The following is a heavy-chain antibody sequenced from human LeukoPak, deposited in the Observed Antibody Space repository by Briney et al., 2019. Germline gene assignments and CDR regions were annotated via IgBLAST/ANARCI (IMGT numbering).Heavy chain of an antibody. D-gene: IGHD6-19*01. Sequence: GGSLRLSCAASGFIFSGYNMIWVRQAPGQGLEWVSYISSGSGYKYYADSVKGRFTISRDNAKNSLYLQMNSLRAEDTAVYYSAREGAVGGRSDAHFDTWGQGTLVTVSS. CDR1: GFIFSGYN. V-gene: IGHV3-21*01. CDR3: AREGAVGGRSDAHFDT. J-gene: IGHJ4*02. CDR2: ISSGSGYK.